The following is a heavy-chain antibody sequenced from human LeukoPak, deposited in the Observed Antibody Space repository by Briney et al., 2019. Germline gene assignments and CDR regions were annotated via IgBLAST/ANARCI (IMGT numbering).Heavy chain of an antibody. D-gene: IGHD3-10*01. Sequence: GGSLRLSRAASGFTFSSYSMNWVRQAPGKGLEWVSSISSSSSYIYYADSVKGRFTISRDNAKNSLYLQMNSLRAEDTAVYYCARERYCGSGSPNWFDPWGQGTLVTVSS. CDR3: ARERYCGSGSPNWFDP. V-gene: IGHV3-21*01. CDR1: GFTFSSYS. J-gene: IGHJ5*02. CDR2: ISSSSSYI.